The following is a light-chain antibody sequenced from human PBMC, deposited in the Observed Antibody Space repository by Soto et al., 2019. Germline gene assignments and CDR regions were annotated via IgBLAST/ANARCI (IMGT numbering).Light chain of an antibody. CDR2: EDN. CDR1: SGSISNNY. J-gene: IGLJ3*02. Sequence: NFMLTQPHSVSESPGKTVTISCARSSGSISNNYVQWYQQRPGSSPTTVIYEDNQRPSGVPDRFSGSIDSSSNSASLTISGLETEDEADYYCQSYDSSNWVFGGGTKLTVL. V-gene: IGLV6-57*01. CDR3: QSYDSSNWV.